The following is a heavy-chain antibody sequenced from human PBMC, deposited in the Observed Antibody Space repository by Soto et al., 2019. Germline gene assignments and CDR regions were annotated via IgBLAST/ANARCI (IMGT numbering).Heavy chain of an antibody. CDR2: IFSNDEK. V-gene: IGHV2-26*01. D-gene: IGHD6-13*01. Sequence: QVTLKESGPVLVKPTEPLTLTCTVSGFSLSNARMGVSWIRQPPGKALEWLAHIFSNDEKSYSTSLKSRLTISKDTSKSQVVLTMTNMDPVDTATYYCARILSSSWNEIAYWGQGTLVTVSS. CDR1: GFSLSNARMG. J-gene: IGHJ4*02. CDR3: ARILSSSWNEIAY.